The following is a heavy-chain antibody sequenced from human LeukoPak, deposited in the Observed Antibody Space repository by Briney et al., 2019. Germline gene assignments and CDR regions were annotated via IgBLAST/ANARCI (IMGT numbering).Heavy chain of an antibody. J-gene: IGHJ5*02. CDR1: GGSISTYY. CDR3: ARGGLSLSWFDP. D-gene: IGHD3-16*01. V-gene: IGHV4-59*01. CDR2: ISYSGNT. Sequence: KPSETLSLTCTVSGGSISTYYWSWIRQPPGKGLEWIGYISYSGNTNYNPSLKSRVTISLDTSKNQFSLKLNSVTTADTAVYYCARGGLSLSWFDPWGQGTVVTVAS.